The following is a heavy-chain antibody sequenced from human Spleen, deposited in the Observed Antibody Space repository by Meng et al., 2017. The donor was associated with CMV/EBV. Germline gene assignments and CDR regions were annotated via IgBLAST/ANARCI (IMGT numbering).Heavy chain of an antibody. J-gene: IGHJ4*02. V-gene: IGHV1-69*04. CDR2: IIPILGIA. CDR3: ARVTSALDY. D-gene: IGHD3-3*01. Sequence: SVKVSCKASGYTFTTYGISWVRQAPGQGLEWMGRIIPILGIANYAQKFQGRVTITADKSTSTAYMELSSLRSEDTAVYYCARVTSALDYWGQGTLVTVSS. CDR1: GYTFTTYG.